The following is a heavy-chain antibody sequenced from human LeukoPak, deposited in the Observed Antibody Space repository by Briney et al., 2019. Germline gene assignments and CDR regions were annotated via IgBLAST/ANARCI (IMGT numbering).Heavy chain of an antibody. D-gene: IGHD3-16*02. J-gene: IGHJ3*02. CDR1: GGSFSGYY. CDR2: INHSGST. V-gene: IGHV4-34*01. Sequence: SETLSLTCAVYGGSFSGYYWSWIRQPPGKGLEWIGEINHSGSTNYNPSLKSRVTISVDTYKNQFSLKLSSVSAADTALYYCARRFMITFGGVIAQRNAFDIWGQGTMVTVSS. CDR3: ARRFMITFGGVIAQRNAFDI.